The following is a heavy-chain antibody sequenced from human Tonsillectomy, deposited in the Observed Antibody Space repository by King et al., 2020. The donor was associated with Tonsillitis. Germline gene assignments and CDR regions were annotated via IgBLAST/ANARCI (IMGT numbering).Heavy chain of an antibody. J-gene: IGHJ4*02. CDR3: ARGDYDLLTGYYLPYHFDY. Sequence: QLVQSGAEVKKPGASVRVSCKASGYTFNGYYIHWVRRAPGQGLEWMGWINPNSGDTNHAQRFQGRVAMTRDTSISTAYLELTRLRSDDTAVYYCARGDYDLLTGYYLPYHFDYWGQGTLVTASS. D-gene: IGHD3-9*01. CDR1: GYTFNGYY. CDR2: INPNSGDT. V-gene: IGHV1-2*02.